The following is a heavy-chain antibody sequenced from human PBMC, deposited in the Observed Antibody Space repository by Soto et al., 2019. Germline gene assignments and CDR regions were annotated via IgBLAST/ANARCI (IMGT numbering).Heavy chain of an antibody. CDR3: ARDSPQMATPYDAFDI. V-gene: IGHV1-18*01. J-gene: IGHJ3*02. CDR2: ISAYNGNT. D-gene: IGHD5-12*01. CDR1: GYTFTCYA. Sequence: ASVKVSCKASGYTFTCYAMHWVRQAPGQGLEWMGWISAYNGNTNYAQKLQGRVTMTTDTSTSTAYMELRSLRSDDTAVYYCARDSPQMATPYDAFDIWGQGTMVTVSS.